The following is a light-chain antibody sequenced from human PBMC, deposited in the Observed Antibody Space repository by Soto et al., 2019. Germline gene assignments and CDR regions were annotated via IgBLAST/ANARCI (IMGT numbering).Light chain of an antibody. Sequence: DIQMTQSPPSLSASVGDRVTITCQASQPINNYLTWYQQKPGKAPKILIYDASNLETGVPSRFSGGGSGTDFTFTISSLQPEDIATYYCHQYDNLPYTFGQGTKLEIK. V-gene: IGKV1-33*01. CDR3: HQYDNLPYT. CDR1: QPINNY. J-gene: IGKJ2*01. CDR2: DAS.